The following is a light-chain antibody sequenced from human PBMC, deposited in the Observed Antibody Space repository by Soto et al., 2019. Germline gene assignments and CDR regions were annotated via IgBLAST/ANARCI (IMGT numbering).Light chain of an antibody. CDR3: QQRANWPIT. CDR2: DAS. Sequence: CRASQSLSSYLAWYQQKPGQAPRLLIYDASERATGIPARFSGGGSETDFTLTISSLEPEDFGVYYCQQRANWPITFGQGTRLEI. J-gene: IGKJ5*01. CDR1: QSLSSY. V-gene: IGKV3-11*01.